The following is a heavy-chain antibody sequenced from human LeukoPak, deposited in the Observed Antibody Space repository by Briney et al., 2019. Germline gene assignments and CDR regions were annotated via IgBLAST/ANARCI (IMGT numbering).Heavy chain of an antibody. CDR3: ARASERCSSTSCPNKPFDY. CDR1: GYTFSDYY. J-gene: IGHJ4*02. CDR2: INSNSGGT. V-gene: IGHV1-2*02. Sequence: ASVKVSCKASGYTFSDYYMHWVRQAPGQGLEWMGWINSNSGGTKYEQKFQGRVTMTRDTSISTVYMELSRLRFDDTAVYYCARASERCSSTSCPNKPFDYWGQGTLVTVSS. D-gene: IGHD2-2*01.